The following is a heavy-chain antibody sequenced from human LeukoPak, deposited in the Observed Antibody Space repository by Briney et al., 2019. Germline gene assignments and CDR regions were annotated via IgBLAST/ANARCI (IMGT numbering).Heavy chain of an antibody. Sequence: GGSLRLSCAASGFTNSSYAMTLVRQPPGKGLEGVSSITGSAANTYYADSVKGRFTISRDNSKNTLYLQMNSLRAEDTAVYYCAKRYSGTSGLYNFDYWGQGTLVTVSS. D-gene: IGHD1-26*01. CDR1: GFTNSSYA. J-gene: IGHJ4*02. CDR3: AKRYSGTSGLYNFDY. V-gene: IGHV3-23*01. CDR2: ITGSAANT.